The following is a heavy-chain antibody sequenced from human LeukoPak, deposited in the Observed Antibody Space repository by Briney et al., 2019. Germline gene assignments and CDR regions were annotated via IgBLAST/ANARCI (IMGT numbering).Heavy chain of an antibody. Sequence: NPGGSLRLSCAASGFTFSTCGMNWVRQAPGKGLEWVSSISGSSAYIYYADSVKGRFTISRDNAKNSLYLQMNSLRAEDTAVYYCARGSEWSSGVSDYWGQGTLVTVSS. D-gene: IGHD3-3*01. V-gene: IGHV3-21*01. CDR2: ISGSSAYI. CDR3: ARGSEWSSGVSDY. J-gene: IGHJ4*02. CDR1: GFTFSTCG.